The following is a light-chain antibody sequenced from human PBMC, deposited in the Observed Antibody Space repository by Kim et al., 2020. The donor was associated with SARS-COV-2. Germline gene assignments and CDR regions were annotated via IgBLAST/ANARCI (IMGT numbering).Light chain of an antibody. Sequence: SASVGDRVTITWRASQGIGADLNWYQQKSGKAPKLLIYGASSLETGFPSRFDGSGAGTDFTLTISNLQPEDVASYYCLQDSSYPYTFGQGTKLEI. CDR1: QGIGAD. J-gene: IGKJ2*01. V-gene: IGKV1-6*01. CDR3: LQDSSYPYT. CDR2: GAS.